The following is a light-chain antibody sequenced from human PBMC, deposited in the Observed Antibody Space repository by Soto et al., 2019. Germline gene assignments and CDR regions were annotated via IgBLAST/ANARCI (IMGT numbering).Light chain of an antibody. Sequence: DIVVTQCRGPLSLSTGEKAKLSCRASQNVDTKYLAWYQFKPGQAPRIIIFGASGRTTGIPDRFSGSGSGADFTLTISRLEPEDFAVYYCQQYGSPGTFGQGTKVDIK. CDR3: QQYGSPGT. CDR2: GAS. CDR1: QNVDTKY. V-gene: IGKV3-20*01. J-gene: IGKJ1*01.